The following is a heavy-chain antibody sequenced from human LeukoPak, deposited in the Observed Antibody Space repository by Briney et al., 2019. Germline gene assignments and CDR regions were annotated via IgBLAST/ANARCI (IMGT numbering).Heavy chain of an antibody. D-gene: IGHD1-7*01. CDR1: GFTLDDYA. CDR3: VRALSGTDDF. J-gene: IGHJ4*02. Sequence: GGSLRLSCAASGFTLDDYAMHWVRQAPGKGLEWVSGISWNSGSIGYADSVKGRFTTSRDNAKNTLYLQINSLRVEDTAVYHCVRALSGTDDFWGQGTLVTVSS. V-gene: IGHV3-9*01. CDR2: ISWNSGSI.